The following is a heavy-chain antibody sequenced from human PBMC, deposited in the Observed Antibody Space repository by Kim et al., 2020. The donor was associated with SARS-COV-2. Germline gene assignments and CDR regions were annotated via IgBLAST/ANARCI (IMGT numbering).Heavy chain of an antibody. CDR1: GFTFDDYA. Sequence: GGSLRLSCAASGFTFDDYAMHWVRQAPGKGLEWVSGISWNSGSIGYADSVKGRFTISRDNAKNSLYLQMNSLRAEDTALYYCAKDGANDGGNAFYYFDYWGEGPLVSVS. J-gene: IGHJ4*02. V-gene: IGHV3-9*01. D-gene: IGHD2-15*01. CDR3: AKDGANDGGNAFYYFDY. CDR2: ISWNSGSI.